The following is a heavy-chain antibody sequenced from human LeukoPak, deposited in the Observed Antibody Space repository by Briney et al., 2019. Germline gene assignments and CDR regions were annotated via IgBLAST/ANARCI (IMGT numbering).Heavy chain of an antibody. V-gene: IGHV3-23*01. D-gene: IGHD6-13*01. CDR1: GFTFSSYA. Sequence: PGGSLRLSCAASGFTFSSYAMSWVGQAPGQGLDWVSVISGSGGTTYYADSVKGRFTISRDNSKNTLYLQMNSLRVEDMAVYYCAKKFGSSNWYVGFDYWGQGTLVTVSS. CDR3: AKKFGSSNWYVGFDY. J-gene: IGHJ4*02. CDR2: ISGSGGTT.